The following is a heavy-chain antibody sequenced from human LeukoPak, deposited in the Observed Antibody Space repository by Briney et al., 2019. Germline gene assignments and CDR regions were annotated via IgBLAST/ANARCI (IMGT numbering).Heavy chain of an antibody. J-gene: IGHJ4*02. CDR2: INYSGST. V-gene: IGHV4-34*01. Sequence: SETLSLTCAVYGGSFSGYYWSWIRQPPGKGLEWIGEINYSGSTNYNPSLKSRVTISVDTSKNQFSLKLSSVTAADTAVYYCAGPDFWSGYYMAHNFDYWGQGTLVTVSP. D-gene: IGHD3-3*01. CDR3: AGPDFWSGYYMAHNFDY. CDR1: GGSFSGYY.